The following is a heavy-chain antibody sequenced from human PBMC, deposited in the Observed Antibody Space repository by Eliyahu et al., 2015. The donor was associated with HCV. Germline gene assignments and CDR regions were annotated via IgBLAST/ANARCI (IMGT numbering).Heavy chain of an antibody. CDR1: GYTFTGYY. CDR2: INPNSGGT. V-gene: IGHV1-2*02. Sequence: QVQLVQSGAEVKKPGASVKVSCKASGYTFTGYYMHWVRQAPGQGLEWMGWINPNSGGTNYAQKFXGRVTMTRDTSISTAYMELSRLRSDDTAVYYCARDRGPSYYDILTGYQYPYYYYGMDVWGQGTTVTVSS. J-gene: IGHJ6*02. CDR3: ARDRGPSYYDILTGYQYPYYYYGMDV. D-gene: IGHD3-9*01.